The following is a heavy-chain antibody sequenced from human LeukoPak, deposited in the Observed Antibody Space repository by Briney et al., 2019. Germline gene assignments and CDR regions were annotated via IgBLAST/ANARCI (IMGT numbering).Heavy chain of an antibody. Sequence: GGSLRLSCAASGFTFSSYWMSWVRQAPGKGLEWVANIRQDGSEKYYVDSVKGRFTISRDNAKNSLYLQVNSLRAEDTAVYYCARSLNPYSSGWYDYWGQGTLVTVSS. CDR1: GFTFSSYW. V-gene: IGHV3-7*01. CDR2: IRQDGSEK. D-gene: IGHD6-19*01. J-gene: IGHJ4*02. CDR3: ARSLNPYSSGWYDY.